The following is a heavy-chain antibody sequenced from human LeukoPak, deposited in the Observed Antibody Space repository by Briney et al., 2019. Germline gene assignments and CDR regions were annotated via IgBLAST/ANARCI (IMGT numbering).Heavy chain of an antibody. CDR1: GGSISSSSYY. V-gene: IGHV4-39*01. CDR2: IYYSGNT. J-gene: IGHJ6*03. Sequence: SETLSLTCSVSGGSISSSSYYWGWIRQPPGKGLEWIGTIYYSGNTYYNPSLKSPVTISVDTSKNQFSLKLSSVTAADTAVYYCASLAEYYMDVWGKGTTVTISS. CDR3: ASLAEYYMDV.